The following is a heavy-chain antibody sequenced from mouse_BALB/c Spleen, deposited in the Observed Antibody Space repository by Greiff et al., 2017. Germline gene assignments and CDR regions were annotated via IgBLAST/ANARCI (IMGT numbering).Heavy chain of an antibody. J-gene: IGHJ3*01. D-gene: IGHD2-4*01. CDR2: IDPENGDT. Sequence: VQLQQSGAELVRPGASVKLSCTASGFNIKDYYMHWVKQRPEQGLEWIGWIDPENGDTEYAPKFQGKATMTADTSSNTAYLQLSSLTSEDTAVYCCNAFDDYPFAYWGQGTLVTVSA. V-gene: IGHV14-4*02. CDR3: NAFDDYPFAY. CDR1: GFNIKDYY.